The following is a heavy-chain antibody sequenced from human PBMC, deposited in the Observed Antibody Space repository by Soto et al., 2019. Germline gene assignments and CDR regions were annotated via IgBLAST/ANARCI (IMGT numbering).Heavy chain of an antibody. CDR2: ISSSGSTI. Sequence: GGSLRLSCAASGFTFSDYYMSWIRQAPGKGLEWVSYISSSGSTIYYADSVKGRFTISRDNAKNSLYLQMNSLRAEDTAVYYCARRGGSGWIGDPWLYYYYYMDVWGKGTTVTVSS. D-gene: IGHD6-19*01. CDR1: GFTFSDYY. J-gene: IGHJ6*03. V-gene: IGHV3-11*01. CDR3: ARRGGSGWIGDPWLYYYYYMDV.